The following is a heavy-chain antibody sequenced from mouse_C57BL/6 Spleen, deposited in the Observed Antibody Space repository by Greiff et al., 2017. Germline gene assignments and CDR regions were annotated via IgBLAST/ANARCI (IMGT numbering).Heavy chain of an antibody. D-gene: IGHD3-2*02. V-gene: IGHV1-64*01. CDR3: ARILAAQATGAWFAY. CDR2: IHPNSGST. Sequence: QVQLQQPGAELVKPGASVKLSCKASGYTFTSYWMHWVKQRPGQGLEWIGMIHPNSGSTNYNEKFKSKATLTVDKSSSTAYMQLSSLTSEDSAVYYCARILAAQATGAWFAYWGQGTLVTVSA. J-gene: IGHJ3*01. CDR1: GYTFTSYW.